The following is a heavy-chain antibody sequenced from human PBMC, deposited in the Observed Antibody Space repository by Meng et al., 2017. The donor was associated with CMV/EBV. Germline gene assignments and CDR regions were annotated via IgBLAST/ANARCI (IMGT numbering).Heavy chain of an antibody. V-gene: IGHV3-11*04. CDR3: ARWGAIVVVPAASDY. CDR1: GCTFSDYY. D-gene: IGHD2-2*01. Sequence: SGCTFSDYYMSWIRQAPGKGLEWVSYISSSGSTIYYADSVKGRFTISRDNAKNSLYLQMNSLRAEDTAVYYCARWGAIVVVPAASDYWGQGTLVTVSS. J-gene: IGHJ4*02. CDR2: ISSSGSTI.